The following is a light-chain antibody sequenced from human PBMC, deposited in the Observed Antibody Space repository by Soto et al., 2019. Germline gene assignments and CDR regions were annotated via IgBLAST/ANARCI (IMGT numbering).Light chain of an antibody. V-gene: IGKV3-15*01. CDR3: QQYVHWPPGT. CDR1: QSVSSS. J-gene: IGKJ1*01. CDR2: DTS. Sequence: EIVVTQSPATLSVSLGERVTLSCRASQSVSSSLAWYQQRPVQAPRLLIYDTSTSAPGIAARFSGSGSGTEFTLTISSLQSEDVAVYYCQQYVHWPPGTFGQGTTVEIK.